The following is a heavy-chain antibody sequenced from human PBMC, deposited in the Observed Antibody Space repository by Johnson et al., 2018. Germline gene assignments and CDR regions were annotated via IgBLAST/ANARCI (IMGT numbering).Heavy chain of an antibody. CDR3: AGDRVYDYYYYGMDV. J-gene: IGHJ6*02. Sequence: QVQLQESGPGLVKPSETLSLTCTVSGGSISSYYWSWIRQSPGKGLEWIGYIYDSGSTNYNPSLKSRVTISEDTSKNQFSLKLSSVTAADTAVYYCAGDRVYDYYYYGMDVWGQGTTVTVSS. V-gene: IGHV4-59*01. D-gene: IGHD3-10*01. CDR2: IYDSGST. CDR1: GGSISSYY.